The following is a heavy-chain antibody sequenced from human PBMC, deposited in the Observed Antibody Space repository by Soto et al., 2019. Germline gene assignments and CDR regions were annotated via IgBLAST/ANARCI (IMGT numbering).Heavy chain of an antibody. V-gene: IGHV1-2*04. CDR1: GYTFSGYD. CDR3: ARWGYCSGGSCYRDSFDI. Sequence: GASVKVSCKASGYTFSGYDMHWVRQAPGQGLEWMGWINPNSGGTNYAQKFQGWVTMTRDTSISTAYMELSRLRSEDTAVYYCARWGYCSGGSCYRDSFDIWGQGTMVTVSS. J-gene: IGHJ3*02. CDR2: INPNSGGT. D-gene: IGHD2-15*01.